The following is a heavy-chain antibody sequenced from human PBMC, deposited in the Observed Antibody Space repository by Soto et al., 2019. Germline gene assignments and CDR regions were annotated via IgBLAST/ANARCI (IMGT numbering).Heavy chain of an antibody. J-gene: IGHJ5*02. CDR2: IYYTGSS. Sequence: SETLSLTCTVSGGSVISGNYYWIWIRQPPGKGLEWIGFIYYTGSSSYNPSLKSRVTISLDKSNNQFSLKLTSVTAADTAVYYCARYGSGSSVWFDPWGQGTLVTVSS. V-gene: IGHV4-61*01. CDR3: ARYGSGSSVWFDP. CDR1: GGSVISGNYY. D-gene: IGHD3-10*01.